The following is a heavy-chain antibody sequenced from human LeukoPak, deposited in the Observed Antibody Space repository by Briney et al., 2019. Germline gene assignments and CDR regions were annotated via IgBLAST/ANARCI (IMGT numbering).Heavy chain of an antibody. J-gene: IGHJ3*02. V-gene: IGHV1-2*02. CDR1: GYTFIGYY. Sequence: AASVKVSCKASGYTFIGYYIHWARQAPGQGLEWMGWINPNSGGTNYEQKFQGRVTMTRDTSISTAYMELSRLRSDDTAVYFCASSRKYYHDSSGPDAFDIWGQGTMVTVSS. D-gene: IGHD3-22*01. CDR3: ASSRKYYHDSSGPDAFDI. CDR2: INPNSGGT.